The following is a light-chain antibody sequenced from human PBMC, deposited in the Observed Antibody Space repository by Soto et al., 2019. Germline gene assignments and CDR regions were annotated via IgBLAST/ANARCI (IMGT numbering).Light chain of an antibody. Sequence: DIQMTQSPSTLFASVGDRVTITCRASQSIGSWLAWYQHKLGKAPKLLIYDASNLESGVPSRFSGSGSGTEFTLTISSLQPDDFAVYYCQQYNSYSRTFGQGTKVEIK. V-gene: IGKV1-5*01. CDR1: QSIGSW. CDR3: QQYNSYSRT. CDR2: DAS. J-gene: IGKJ1*01.